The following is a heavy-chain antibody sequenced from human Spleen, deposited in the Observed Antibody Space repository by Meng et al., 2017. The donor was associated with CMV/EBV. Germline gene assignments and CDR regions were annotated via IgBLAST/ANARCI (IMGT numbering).Heavy chain of an antibody. CDR2: ISTSSTYI. Sequence: GESLKISCAASGFTFNGYNMNWVRQAPGKGLEWVASISTSSTYIFYTDSVKGRFTISRDNANSALYLQMDRLRVEDTAVYYCARGTGTGPQLFDCWGQGILVTVSS. V-gene: IGHV3-21*01. CDR1: GFTFNGYN. CDR3: ARGTGTGPQLFDC. J-gene: IGHJ4*02. D-gene: IGHD3/OR15-3a*01.